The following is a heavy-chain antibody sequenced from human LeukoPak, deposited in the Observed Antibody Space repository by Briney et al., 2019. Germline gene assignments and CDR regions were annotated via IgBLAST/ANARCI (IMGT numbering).Heavy chain of an antibody. V-gene: IGHV3-48*02. Sequence: EGSLRLSCAASEFAFSTYNMNWVRQAPGKGLEWVSYISTGSSTTYYADSVKGRFTISRDNVENSLYLQMNSLRDEDTAVYYCARVAAGYCVNYFDYWGQGTLVTVSS. CDR2: ISTGSSTT. J-gene: IGHJ4*02. D-gene: IGHD2-21*02. CDR1: EFAFSTYN. CDR3: ARVAAGYCVNYFDY.